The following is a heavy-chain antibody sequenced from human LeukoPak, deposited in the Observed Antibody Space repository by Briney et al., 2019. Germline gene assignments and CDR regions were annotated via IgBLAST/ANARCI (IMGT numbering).Heavy chain of an antibody. CDR1: GFTFSSYG. D-gene: IGHD1-7*01. CDR2: ITGRGEHI. J-gene: IGHJ4*02. Sequence: GGTLRLSCTASGFTFSSYGMNWVRQAPGKGLEWVSGITGRGEHIFYAGSVKGRFTISRDNSKNTLFLQMNNLRVEDMAVLYCAKDWNWAIDYWGQGTLVTVSS. CDR3: AKDWNWAIDY. V-gene: IGHV3-23*01.